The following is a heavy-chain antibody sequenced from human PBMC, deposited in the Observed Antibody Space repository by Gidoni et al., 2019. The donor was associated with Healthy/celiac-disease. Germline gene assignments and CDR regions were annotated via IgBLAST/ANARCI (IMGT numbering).Heavy chain of an antibody. CDR3: AKDCRVDGDYDLYYFDY. V-gene: IGHV3-23*01. J-gene: IGHJ4*02. D-gene: IGHD4-17*01. CDR2: ISGSGGST. CDR1: GFTFSSYA. Sequence: EVQLLESGGGLVQPGGSLRLSCAASGFTFSSYAMSWVRHAPGKGLEWVSAISGSGGSTYYADSVKGRFTISRDNSKNTLYLQMNSLRAEDTAVYYCAKDCRVDGDYDLYYFDYWGQGTLVTVSS.